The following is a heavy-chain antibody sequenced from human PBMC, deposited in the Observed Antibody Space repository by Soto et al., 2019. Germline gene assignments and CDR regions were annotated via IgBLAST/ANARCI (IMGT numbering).Heavy chain of an antibody. V-gene: IGHV1-18*01. Sequence: AASVKVSCKASGYTFSSYGISWVRQAPGQGLEWMGWISAYNGNTNYAQKLQGRVTMTTDTSTSTAYMELRSLRSDDTAVYYCARDDTVGHNWFDPWGQGTLVTVSS. CDR3: ARDDTVGHNWFDP. CDR2: ISAYNGNT. D-gene: IGHD2-2*02. CDR1: GYTFSSYG. J-gene: IGHJ5*02.